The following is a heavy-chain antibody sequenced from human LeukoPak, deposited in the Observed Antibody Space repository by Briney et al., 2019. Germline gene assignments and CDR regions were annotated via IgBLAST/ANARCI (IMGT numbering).Heavy chain of an antibody. CDR1: GGSISSYY. CDR3: VGSAPNYCSGGSCYWDFDY. Sequence: SETLSLTCTVSGGSISSYYCSWIRQPAGKGLEWIGRIYTSGSTNYNPSLKSRVTMSVDTSKNQFSLKLSSVTAADTAVYYCVGSAPNYCSGGSCYWDFDYWGQGTLVTVSS. D-gene: IGHD2-15*01. J-gene: IGHJ4*02. CDR2: IYTSGST. V-gene: IGHV4-4*07.